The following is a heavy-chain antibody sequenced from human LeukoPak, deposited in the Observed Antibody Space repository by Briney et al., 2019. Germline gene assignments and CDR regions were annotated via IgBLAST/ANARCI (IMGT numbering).Heavy chain of an antibody. V-gene: IGHV4-61*02. CDR3: ARGVPTSGWFVYNWFDP. CDR1: GDSISGGSYY. J-gene: IGHJ5*02. D-gene: IGHD6-19*01. CDR2: IYTSGST. Sequence: PSETLSLTCTVSGDSISGGSYYWRWIRQPAGKGLEWIGRIYTSGSTSYNPSLKSRVTMSVDTSKNQFSLKLTSVTAADTAVYYCARGVPTSGWFVYNWFDPCGQGTLVTVSS.